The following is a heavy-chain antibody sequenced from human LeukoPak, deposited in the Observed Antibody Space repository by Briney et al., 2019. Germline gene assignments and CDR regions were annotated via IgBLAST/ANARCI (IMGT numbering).Heavy chain of an antibody. CDR2: VNTGGSSI. Sequence: GGSLRLSCAASGFTFSNYCMHWVRQVPEKGLVWVSCVNTGGSSISYANSVKGRFSISRDDAKNTLYLQMNSLRVEDTAVYYCARGGSYGDDWGQGVLVTVSS. D-gene: IGHD3-16*01. J-gene: IGHJ4*02. CDR3: ARGGSYGDD. CDR1: GFTFSNYC. V-gene: IGHV3-74*01.